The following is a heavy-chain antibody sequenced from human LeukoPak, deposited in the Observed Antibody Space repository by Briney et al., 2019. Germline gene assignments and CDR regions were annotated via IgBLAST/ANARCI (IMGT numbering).Heavy chain of an antibody. D-gene: IGHD6-13*01. V-gene: IGHV3-9*01. CDR1: GFTFDDNA. J-gene: IGHJ4*02. CDR2: ISWNSGSI. CDR3: AKDKVAAAGGEFDY. Sequence: GGSLRLSCAASGFTFDDNAMHWVRQAPGKGLEWVSGISWNSGSIGYADSVKGRFTISRDNAKNSLYLQMNSLRAEDTALYYCAKDKVAAAGGEFDYWGQGTLVTVSS.